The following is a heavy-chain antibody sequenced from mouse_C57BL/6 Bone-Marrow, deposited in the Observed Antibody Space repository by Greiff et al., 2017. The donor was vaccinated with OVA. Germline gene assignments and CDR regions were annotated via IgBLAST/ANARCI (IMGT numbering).Heavy chain of an antibody. V-gene: IGHV1-61*01. CDR3: ARRVGNYEGY. CDR1: GYTFTSYW. D-gene: IGHD2-1*01. J-gene: IGHJ2*01. CDR2: IYPSDSET. Sequence: VQLQQPGAELVRPGSSVKLSCKASGYTFTSYWMDWVKQRPGQGLEWIGNIYPSDSETHYNQKFKDKATLTVDKSSSTAYMQLSSLTSEDSAVYYCARRVGNYEGYWGQGTTLTVSS.